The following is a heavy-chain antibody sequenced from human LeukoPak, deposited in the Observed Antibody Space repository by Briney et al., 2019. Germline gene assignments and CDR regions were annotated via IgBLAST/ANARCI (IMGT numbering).Heavy chain of an antibody. Sequence: GGSLRLSCAASGFTFSSCGMHWVRQAPGKGLEWVAFIRYDGSNKYYADSVKGRFTISRDNSKNTLYLQMNSLRAEDTAVYYCAKDYVLYDSSGYYPGYWGQGTLVTVSS. V-gene: IGHV3-30*02. CDR3: AKDYVLYDSSGYYPGY. CDR2: IRYDGSNK. J-gene: IGHJ4*02. CDR1: GFTFSSCG. D-gene: IGHD3-22*01.